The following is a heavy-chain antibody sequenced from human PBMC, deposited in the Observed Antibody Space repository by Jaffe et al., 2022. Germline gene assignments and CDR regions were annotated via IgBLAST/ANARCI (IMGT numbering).Heavy chain of an antibody. Sequence: QVQLVESGGGVVQPGGSLRLSCAASGFTFSSYGMHWVRQAPGKGLEWVAFIRYDGSNKYYADSVKGRFTISRDNSKNTLYLQMNSLRAEDTAVYYCAKSPLSDYYGSANFDYWGQGTLVTVSS. CDR3: AKSPLSDYYGSANFDY. CDR1: GFTFSSYG. CDR2: IRYDGSNK. J-gene: IGHJ4*02. V-gene: IGHV3-30*02. D-gene: IGHD3-10*01.